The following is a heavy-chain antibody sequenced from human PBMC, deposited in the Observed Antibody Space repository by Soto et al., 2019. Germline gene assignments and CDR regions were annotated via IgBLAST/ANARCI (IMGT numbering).Heavy chain of an antibody. V-gene: IGHV4-34*01. D-gene: IGHD6-6*01. J-gene: IGHJ4*02. CDR1: DASFSGYY. CDR2: INHSGGT. CDR3: ARGSFETSSFDY. Sequence: QVQLQEWGAGLLKPSETLSLTCDIYDASFSGYYWSWIRQPPGKGLEWIGEINHSGGTNSNASLKSRVTLSLGTSKNQFSLKLTYVTAADTAVYFCARGSFETSSFDYWDQGTLVTVSS.